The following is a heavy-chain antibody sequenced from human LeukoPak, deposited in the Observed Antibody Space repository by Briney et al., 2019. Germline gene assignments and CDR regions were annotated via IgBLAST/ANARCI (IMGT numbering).Heavy chain of an antibody. V-gene: IGHV4-39*01. CDR3: ARGRYDFWSGYYTFDY. CDR1: GVSISSSNSY. J-gene: IGHJ4*02. Sequence: SETLSLTCTVSGVSISSSNSYWGWIRQPPGKGLEWIGSIYYSGNTYYNASLKSQVSISIDTSKNQFSLRLTSVTAADTAVYYCARGRYDFWSGYYTFDYWGQGTLVTVSS. D-gene: IGHD3-3*01. CDR2: IYYSGNT.